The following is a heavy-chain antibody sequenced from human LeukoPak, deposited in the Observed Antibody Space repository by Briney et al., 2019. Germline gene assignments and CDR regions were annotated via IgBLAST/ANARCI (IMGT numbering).Heavy chain of an antibody. J-gene: IGHJ6*02. CDR3: ARIRVAVAGKLFYYYYGMDV. D-gene: IGHD6-19*01. V-gene: IGHV4-59*01. CDR2: IYYSGST. Sequence: SETLSLTCTVSGGSISSYYWSWIRQPPGKGLEWIGYIYYSGSTNYNPSLKSRVTISVDTSKNQFSLKLSSVTAADTAVYYCARIRVAVAGKLFYYYYGMDVWGQGTTVTVSS. CDR1: GGSISSYY.